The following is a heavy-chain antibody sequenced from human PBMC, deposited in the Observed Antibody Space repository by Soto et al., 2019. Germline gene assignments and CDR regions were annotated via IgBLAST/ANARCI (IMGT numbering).Heavy chain of an antibody. V-gene: IGHV4-34*01. CDR2: INHSGST. CDR3: ARLRGSIENPDYYYYGMDV. J-gene: IGHJ6*02. D-gene: IGHD3-16*02. Sequence: LSLTCAVYGGSFSGYYWGWIRQPPGKGLEWIGEINHSGSTNYNPSLKSRVTISVDTSKNQFSLKLSSVTAADTAVYYCARLRGSIENPDYYYYGMDVWGQGTTVTVSS. CDR1: GGSFSGYY.